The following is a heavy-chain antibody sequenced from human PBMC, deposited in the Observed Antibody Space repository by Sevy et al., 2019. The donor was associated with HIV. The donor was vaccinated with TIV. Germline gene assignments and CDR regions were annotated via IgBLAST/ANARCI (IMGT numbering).Heavy chain of an antibody. Sequence: GGSLRLSCAASGFTVSSSYMTWVRQPPGKGLEWVSVIYSGGSTYYADSVKGRFTISRENSKNTPYLQMNNLRADDTAVYYCGRGGGVFGAVAINWFDPWGQGALVTVSS. CDR1: GFTVSSSY. CDR3: GRGGGVFGAVAINWFDP. D-gene: IGHD3-3*01. V-gene: IGHV3-53*01. J-gene: IGHJ5*02. CDR2: IYSGGST.